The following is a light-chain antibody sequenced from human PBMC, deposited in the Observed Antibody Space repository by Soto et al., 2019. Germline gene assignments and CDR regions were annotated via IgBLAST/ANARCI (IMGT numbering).Light chain of an antibody. Sequence: QPVLTQSPSASASLGASVKLPCTLSSGHSSYAIAWHQQQPEKGPRYLMKLNTDGSHSKGDGIPDRFSGSSSGAERYLTISSLQSEEEADYYCQSWGTGIRVFGGGTKLTVL. V-gene: IGLV4-69*01. CDR1: SGHSSYA. J-gene: IGLJ3*02. CDR3: QSWGTGIRV. CDR2: LNTDGSH.